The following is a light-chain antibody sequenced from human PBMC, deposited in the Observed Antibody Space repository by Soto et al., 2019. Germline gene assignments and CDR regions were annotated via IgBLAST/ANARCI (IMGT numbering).Light chain of an antibody. J-gene: IGLJ1*01. CDR1: SSDVGAHNF. CDR3: NSYTNTAARV. CDR2: EVS. V-gene: IGLV2-14*01. Sequence: QSVLTQPASVSGSPGQSITISGTGTSSDVGAHNFVSWYQQHPGKAPKLMIYEVSNRPSGVSDRFSGSKSGNTASLTISGLQAEDEADYYCNSYTNTAARVFGTGTKVTVL.